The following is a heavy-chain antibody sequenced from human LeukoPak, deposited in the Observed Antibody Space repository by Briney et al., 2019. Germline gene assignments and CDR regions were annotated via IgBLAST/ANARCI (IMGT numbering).Heavy chain of an antibody. D-gene: IGHD3-10*01. Sequence: PSETLSLTCTVSGGSISSSSYYWGWIRQPPGKGLEWIGSIYYSGSTYYNPSLKSRVTISVDTSKNQFSLKLSSVTAADTAVYYCAGPAKSSGSYFNWGQGTLVTVSS. CDR3: AGPAKSSGSYFN. J-gene: IGHJ4*02. CDR1: GGSISSSSYY. CDR2: IYYSGST. V-gene: IGHV4-39*01.